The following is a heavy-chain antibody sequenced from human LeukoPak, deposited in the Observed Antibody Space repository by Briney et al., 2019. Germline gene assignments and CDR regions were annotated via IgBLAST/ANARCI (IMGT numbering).Heavy chain of an antibody. CDR1: GFTFSTYA. D-gene: IGHD2-2*02. CDR3: AKAKDYCSSTSCYTRPPYYFDY. CDR2: ISGSGDTT. J-gene: IGHJ4*02. V-gene: IGHV3-23*01. Sequence: GGSLRLSCAASGFTFSTYAMSWVRQAPGKGLEWVSSISGSGDTTYYADSVKGQFIISRDNSKNTLYLQMNSLRAEDTAVYYCAKAKDYCSSTSCYTRPPYYFDYWGQGTLVTVSS.